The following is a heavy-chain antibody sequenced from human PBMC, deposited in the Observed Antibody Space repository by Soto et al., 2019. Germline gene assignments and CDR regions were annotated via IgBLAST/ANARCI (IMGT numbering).Heavy chain of an antibody. J-gene: IGHJ4*02. V-gene: IGHV4-30-4*01. D-gene: IGHD2-8*01. Sequence: QVQLQESGPGLVKPSQTLSLTCTVSGGSISSDDYYWSCLRQAPGQGREWIGNLLYSGTTTYNPSLESRLTISVDTSTNQFSPKLTSVTAADTAANDCDRYGARDDWGRGTIVTVSS. CDR2: LLYSGTT. CDR1: GGSISSDDYY. CDR3: DRYGARDD.